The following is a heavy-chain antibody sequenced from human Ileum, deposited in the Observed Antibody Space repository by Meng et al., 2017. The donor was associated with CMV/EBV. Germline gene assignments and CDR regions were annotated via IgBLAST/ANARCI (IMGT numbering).Heavy chain of an antibody. J-gene: IGHJ4*02. V-gene: IGHV1-2*02. CDR3: ARVRSRYNWNDDVY. CDR2: INPNSGDT. CDR1: GYTLTDYY. D-gene: IGHD1-20*01. Sequence: ASVKVSCKASGYTLTDYYMHWVRQAPGQGLEWMGCINPNSGDTNYAKKFQVRVTMTLDTSITTFHMELSSLTSDDTAVYYCARVRSRYNWNDDVYWGQGTLVTVSS.